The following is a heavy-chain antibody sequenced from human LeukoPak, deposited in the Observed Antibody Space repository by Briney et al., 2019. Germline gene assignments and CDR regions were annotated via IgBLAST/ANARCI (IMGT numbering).Heavy chain of an antibody. CDR3: ASWGRITMVRGVIIAYYFDY. V-gene: IGHV4-59*12. D-gene: IGHD3-10*01. J-gene: IGHJ4*02. CDR1: GGSIGSYY. CDR2: IYYSGST. Sequence: PSETLSLTCTVSGGSIGSYYWSWIRQPPGKGLEWIGYIYYSGSTNYNPSLKSRVTISVDTSKNQFSLKLSSVTAADTAVYYCASWGRITMVRGVIIAYYFDYWGQGTLVTVSS.